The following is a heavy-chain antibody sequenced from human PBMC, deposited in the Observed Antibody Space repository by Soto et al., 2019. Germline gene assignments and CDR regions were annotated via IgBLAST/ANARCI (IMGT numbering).Heavy chain of an antibody. CDR1: GGALSSDY. J-gene: IGHJ4*02. Sequence: SETMSLTCTVSGGALSSDYRSCVRQPAGKGLEWIGRISTSVNTNYNPSLKSPVTMSVDTSKNQFSLRLSSVTAADTAVYYCARGSCRRSNCYGFDHWGQGTLVTVSS. CDR3: ARGSCRRSNCYGFDH. V-gene: IGHV4-4*07. D-gene: IGHD2-2*01. CDR2: ISTSVNT.